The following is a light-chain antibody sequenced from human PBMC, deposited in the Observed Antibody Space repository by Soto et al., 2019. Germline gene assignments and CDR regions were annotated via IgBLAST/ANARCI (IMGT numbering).Light chain of an antibody. CDR2: DAA. Sequence: DIQITQSPYSLSAAVGYRVTIACRASQNINTYLNWYQQKPVKAPKLLIFDAASLQNGVPSRFSGGGSRKDFTLTITSLQPEDFATYYCQQTYSAQVTFGPGPKVDIX. J-gene: IGKJ3*01. CDR3: QQTYSAQVT. V-gene: IGKV1-39*01. CDR1: QNINTY.